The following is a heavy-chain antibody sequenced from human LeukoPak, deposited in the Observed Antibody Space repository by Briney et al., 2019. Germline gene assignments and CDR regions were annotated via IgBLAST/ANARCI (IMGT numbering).Heavy chain of an antibody. J-gene: IGHJ4*02. Sequence: GASVKVSCKATGDTFIDFSISWVRQAPGQGLEWMGGIIPIFGTTNYVQKFRGRVTITADDSTRTVYLEVSSLRSDDTAVYYCARAPSVTAPRDSDIVIIPAALDYWGQGTLVTVSS. CDR3: ARAPSVTAPRDSDIVIIPAALDY. V-gene: IGHV1-69*13. D-gene: IGHD2-2*01. CDR2: IIPIFGTT. CDR1: GDTFIDFS.